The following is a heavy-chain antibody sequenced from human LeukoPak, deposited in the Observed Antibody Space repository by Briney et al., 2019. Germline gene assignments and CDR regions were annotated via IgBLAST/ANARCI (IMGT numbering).Heavy chain of an antibody. V-gene: IGHV3-53*01. D-gene: IGHD3-10*01. CDR1: GFTVSSNY. J-gene: IGHJ6*03. CDR2: IYSGGST. CDR3: ARVYYGSGKSLYYYYYMDV. Sequence: GGSLRFSCAASGFTVSSNYMSWVRQAPGKGLEWVSVIYSGGSTYYADSVKGRFTISRDNSKNTLYLQMNSLRAEDTAVYYCARVYYGSGKSLYYYYYMDVWGKGTTVTISS.